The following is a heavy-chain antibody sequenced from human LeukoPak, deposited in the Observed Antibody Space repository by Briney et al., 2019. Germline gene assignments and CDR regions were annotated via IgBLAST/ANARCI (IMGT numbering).Heavy chain of an antibody. CDR1: GGSFSDYY. CDR3: ARDLVFSY. J-gene: IGHJ4*02. CDR2: INHSGRT. Sequence: SETLSLTCAVYGGSFSDYYWSWIRQPPGKGLEWIGEINHSGRTNCNPSLKSRVSISVDTSKNQFSLNLTSVTAADTAVYYCARDLVFSYWGQGTLVTVSS. V-gene: IGHV4-34*01.